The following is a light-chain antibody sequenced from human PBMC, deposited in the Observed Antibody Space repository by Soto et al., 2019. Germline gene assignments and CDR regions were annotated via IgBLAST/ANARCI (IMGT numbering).Light chain of an antibody. V-gene: IGKV3-20*01. J-gene: IGKJ3*01. Sequence: EIVLTQSPGTLSLSPGERATLSCRASQSVSSSYLAWYQQKPGQAPRLLIYGASSRATGIPDRFSGSGSGTDFNLTISRLEPEDFAVYYCQQYGSSPPATFGPGTKVDIK. CDR1: QSVSSSY. CDR3: QQYGSSPPAT. CDR2: GAS.